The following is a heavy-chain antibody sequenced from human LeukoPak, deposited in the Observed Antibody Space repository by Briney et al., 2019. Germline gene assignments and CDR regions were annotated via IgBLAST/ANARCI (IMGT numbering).Heavy chain of an antibody. J-gene: IGHJ4*02. D-gene: IGHD2-15*01. V-gene: IGHV4-34*01. CDR1: GGSFSGYY. CDR2: IYYSGNT. Sequence: SETLSLTCAVYGGSFSGYYWSWIRQPPGKGLEWIGSIYYSGNTYYNPSLKSRVTISVDTSKNHFSLEVSSVTAADTAVYYCARHENIVVVVAATGFDYWGQGTLVTVSS. CDR3: ARHENIVVVVAATGFDY.